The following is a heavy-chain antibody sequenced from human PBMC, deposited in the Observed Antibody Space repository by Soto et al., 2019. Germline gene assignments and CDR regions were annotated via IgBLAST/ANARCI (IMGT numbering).Heavy chain of an antibody. CDR1: GISFSSYW. D-gene: IGHD5-18*01. Sequence: GGSLRLSCAASGISFSSYWMTWVRQAPGKGLEWVANIKQDGSEKYYVDPVKGRLTISRDNANKSLCLQMSSLRAEDTAVFYCARDTPDTSPDFYDYWGQGTLVTVSS. J-gene: IGHJ4*02. V-gene: IGHV3-7*01. CDR2: IKQDGSEK. CDR3: ARDTPDTSPDFYDY.